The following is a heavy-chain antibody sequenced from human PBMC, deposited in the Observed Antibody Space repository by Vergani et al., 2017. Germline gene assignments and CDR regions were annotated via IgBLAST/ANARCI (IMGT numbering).Heavy chain of an antibody. CDR2: IWYDGSNK. Sequence: QVQLVESGGGVVQPGRSLRLSCAASGFTFSSYGMHWVRQAPGKGLEWVAVIWYDGSNKYYADSVKGRFTISRDNSKNTLYLQMNSLRDEDTAVYYCARGRYDILTGYLSFDYWGQGTLVTVSS. J-gene: IGHJ4*02. CDR1: GFTFSSYG. V-gene: IGHV3-33*01. CDR3: ARGRYDILTGYLSFDY. D-gene: IGHD3-9*01.